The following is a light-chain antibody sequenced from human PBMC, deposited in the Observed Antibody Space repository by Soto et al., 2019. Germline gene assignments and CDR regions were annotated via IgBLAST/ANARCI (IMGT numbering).Light chain of an antibody. V-gene: IGKV1-27*01. Sequence: DIQMTQSPSSLSASVGNRVTITCRASQGISNYLAWYQQKPGKVPKLLIYAASTLRSGVPSRFSGSGSGTDFTLTISSLQPEDVATYYCQQYNSYSTFGPATFGQGTKVEIK. CDR3: QQYNSYSTFGPAT. CDR1: QGISNY. CDR2: AAS. J-gene: IGKJ1*01.